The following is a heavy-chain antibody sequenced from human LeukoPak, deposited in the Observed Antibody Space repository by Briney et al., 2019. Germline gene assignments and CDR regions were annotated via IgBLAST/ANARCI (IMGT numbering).Heavy chain of an antibody. Sequence: SETLSLTCTVSGGSISSSSYYWGWIRQPPGKGLEWIGSIYYSGSTYYNPSLKSRVTISVDTSKNQFSLKLSSATAANTAVYYCARVGRVAAAGTYYYYYMDVWGKGTTVTVSS. CDR3: ARVGRVAAAGTYYYYYMDV. D-gene: IGHD6-13*01. CDR2: IYYSGST. CDR1: GGSISSSSYY. V-gene: IGHV4-39*07. J-gene: IGHJ6*03.